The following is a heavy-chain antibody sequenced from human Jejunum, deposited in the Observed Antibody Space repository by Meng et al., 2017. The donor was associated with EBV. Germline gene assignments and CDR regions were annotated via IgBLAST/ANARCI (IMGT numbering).Heavy chain of an antibody. CDR1: GYSFITYA. V-gene: IGHV1-3*01. Sequence: QVQLVQSGAEVKKPXASVKVAWXASGYSFITYAMQWVRQAPGQRLEWMGWINPANGDTRYSQSFQGRVTITRDTSANTAYMELSGLRSEDTAVYYCAREDYAISGYYPCAFWGQGTLVTVSS. CDR3: AREDYAISGYYPCAF. D-gene: IGHD3-22*01. CDR2: INPANGDT. J-gene: IGHJ4*02.